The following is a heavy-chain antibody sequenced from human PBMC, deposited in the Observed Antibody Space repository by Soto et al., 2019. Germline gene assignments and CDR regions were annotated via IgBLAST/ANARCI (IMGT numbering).Heavy chain of an antibody. J-gene: IGHJ4*02. V-gene: IGHV3-21*04. D-gene: IGHD1-26*01. CDR3: ERVTGLVEPFDY. CDR2: ISSSSSNT. Sequence: PGGSLRLSCAASGFTFSSYSMNWVRQAPGKGLEWVSSISSSSSNTYYADSVKGRFTISRDNAKNTLYLQMNSLRADDTAVYYCERVTGLVEPFDYSGQGTLVTVSS. CDR1: GFTFSSYS.